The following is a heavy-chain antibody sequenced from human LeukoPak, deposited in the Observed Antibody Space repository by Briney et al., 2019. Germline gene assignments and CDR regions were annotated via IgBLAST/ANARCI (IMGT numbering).Heavy chain of an antibody. J-gene: IGHJ4*02. Sequence: VASVKVSCKASGYTFISYAMHWVRQAPGQRLEWMGWINAGNGNTKYLQKFQGRVTINRDTSARTAYMELSSLRSEDTAMYYCARETVPADDYGDRAFDYWGQGTQVTVSS. CDR1: GYTFISYA. CDR3: ARETVPADDYGDRAFDY. CDR2: INAGNGNT. D-gene: IGHD4-17*01. V-gene: IGHV1-3*01.